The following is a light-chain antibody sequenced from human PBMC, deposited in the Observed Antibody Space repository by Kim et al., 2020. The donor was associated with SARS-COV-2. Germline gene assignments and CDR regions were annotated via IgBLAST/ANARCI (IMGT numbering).Light chain of an antibody. CDR3: QQRSNWPPLT. J-gene: IGKJ4*01. Sequence: SPGERATLPCRAIQSVGSYLAWYHQRPGEAPRLLIYDASNRATGIPARFSGSGSGTDFTLTISSLEPEDFAVYYCQQRSNWPPLTFGGGTKVDIK. V-gene: IGKV3-11*01. CDR2: DAS. CDR1: QSVGSY.